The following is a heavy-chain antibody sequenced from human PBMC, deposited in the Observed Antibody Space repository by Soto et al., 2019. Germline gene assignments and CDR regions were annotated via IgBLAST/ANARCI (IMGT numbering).Heavy chain of an antibody. J-gene: IGHJ6*02. CDR1: GGSISSGDYY. CDR3: ARDRGLFNDYYYGMDV. Sequence: QVQLQESGPGLVKPSQTLSLTCTVSGGSISSGDYYWSWIRQPPGKGLEWIGYIYYSGSTYYNPATEPRVTISVDTSKHQFSLKLSSVTAADTAVYYCARDRGLFNDYYYGMDVWGQGTTVTVSS. D-gene: IGHD2-21*01. V-gene: IGHV4-30-4*01. CDR2: IYYSGST.